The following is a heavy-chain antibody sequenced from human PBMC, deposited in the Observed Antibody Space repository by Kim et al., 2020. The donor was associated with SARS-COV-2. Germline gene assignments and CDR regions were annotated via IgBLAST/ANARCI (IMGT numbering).Heavy chain of an antibody. CDR3: AKRYCSGGTCYWIDY. V-gene: IGHV3-23*01. CDR1: GFTFRSLA. J-gene: IGHJ4*02. CDR2: ISGSGGTT. Sequence: GGSLRLSCAASGFTFRSLAMNWVRQAPGKGLEWVAVISGSGGTTNYADSVKGRLTISRDNSKNTLYLQMNSLRAEDTAVYYCAKRYCSGGTCYWIDYWGQGTLVTVSS. D-gene: IGHD2-15*01.